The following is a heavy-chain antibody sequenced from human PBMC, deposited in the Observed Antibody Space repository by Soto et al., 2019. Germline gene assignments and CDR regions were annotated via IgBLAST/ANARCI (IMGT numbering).Heavy chain of an antibody. CDR2: INHSGST. D-gene: IGHD1-1*01. CDR1: GGSFSGYY. J-gene: IGHJ6*03. CDR3: ARVTAFRYNWNDVPNLYYYYMDV. V-gene: IGHV4-34*01. Sequence: SETLSLTCAVYGGSFSGYYWSWIRQPPGKGLEWIGEINHSGSTNYNPSLKSRVTISVDTSKNQFSLKLSSVTAADTAVYYCARVTAFRYNWNDVPNLYYYYMDVWGKGTTVTVSS.